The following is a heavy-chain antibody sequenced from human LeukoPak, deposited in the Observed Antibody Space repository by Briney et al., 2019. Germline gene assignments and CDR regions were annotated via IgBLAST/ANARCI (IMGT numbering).Heavy chain of an antibody. J-gene: IGHJ5*01. Sequence: ASVKVSCKASGYTFTGYHLHWVRQAPGQGLEWMGWINPNSGGTNYALKFKGRLTMTLDTSISTLYMDLSSLTSDDTAVYYCARDDAGTHDSGGQGTRVTVS. CDR1: GYTFTGYH. CDR2: INPNSGGT. CDR3: ARDDAGTHDS. V-gene: IGHV1-2*02. D-gene: IGHD3/OR15-3a*01.